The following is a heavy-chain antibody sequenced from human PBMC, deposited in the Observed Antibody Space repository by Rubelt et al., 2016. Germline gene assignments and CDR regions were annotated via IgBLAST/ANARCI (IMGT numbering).Heavy chain of an antibody. D-gene: IGHD1-26*01. Sequence: QVQLVQSGAEVKKPGSSVKVSCKASGGTFSSYAISWVRQAPGQGIEWMGRIIPILGIANYAQKFQGRVTITAEKSTSTAYMELSSLRSEDTAVYYCARDPRSYHAFDIWGQGRMVTVSS. CDR1: GGTFSSYA. J-gene: IGHJ3*02. CDR3: ARDPRSYHAFDI. V-gene: IGHV1-69*04. CDR2: IIPILGIA.